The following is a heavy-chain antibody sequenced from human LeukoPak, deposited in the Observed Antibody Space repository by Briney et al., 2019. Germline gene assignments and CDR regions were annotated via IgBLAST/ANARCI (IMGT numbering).Heavy chain of an antibody. J-gene: IGHJ4*02. CDR3: ARHIVGEQNFDY. CDR2: IKDDGSAQ. Sequence: GGSLRLPCAASGFTFGAYWMSWFRQAPGKGPEWVASIKDDGSAQFYVDSLEGRFTISGDNAKNTLYLQMDTMRVEDTAVYYCARHIVGEQNFDYWSQGTLVTVSS. D-gene: IGHD3-16*02. CDR1: GFTFGAYW. V-gene: IGHV3-7*01.